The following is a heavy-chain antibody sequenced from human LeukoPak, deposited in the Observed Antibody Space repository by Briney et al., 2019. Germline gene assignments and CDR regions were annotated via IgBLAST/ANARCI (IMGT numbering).Heavy chain of an antibody. V-gene: IGHV4-59*01. J-gene: IGHJ4*02. CDR2: IYYSGST. CDR3: ARVGSSGYDSVDN. CDR1: GGSISSYY. D-gene: IGHD5-12*01. Sequence: SETLSLTCTVSGGSISSYYWSWIRQPPGKGLEWIGYIYYSGSTNYNPSLKSRVTISVDTSKNQFSLKLSSVTAADTAVYYCARVGSSGYDSVDNWGQGTLVTVSS.